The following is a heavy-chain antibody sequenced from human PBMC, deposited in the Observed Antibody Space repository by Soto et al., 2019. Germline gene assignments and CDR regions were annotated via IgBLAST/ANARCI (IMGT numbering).Heavy chain of an antibody. CDR2: ISRDGRST. D-gene: IGHD3-22*01. Sequence: PGGPLRLSCAASGFTFSSHGMHWVRQAPGKGLEWVAVISRDGRSTYYADSVKGRFTISRDNSKNTLYLRMNSLRSDDTAVYYCVKEANPFINTLVVLIFDYWGQGTQVTVSS. CDR1: GFTFSSHG. J-gene: IGHJ4*02. V-gene: IGHV3-33*08. CDR3: VKEANPFINTLVVLIFDY.